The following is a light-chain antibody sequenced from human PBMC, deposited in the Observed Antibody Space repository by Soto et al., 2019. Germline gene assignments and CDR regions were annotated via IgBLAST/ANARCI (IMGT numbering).Light chain of an antibody. CDR1: QSVLYSSNNKNY. J-gene: IGKJ3*01. CDR3: QQYYSTLFT. V-gene: IGKV4-1*01. Sequence: DIVMTQSPDSLAVSLGERATINCKSSQSVLYSSNNKNYLAWYQQKPGQPPKLRIYWASTRESGVPDRLSGSGSGTDFTLTISSLQAEDVAVYYCQQYYSTLFTFGPGTKVDIK. CDR2: WAS.